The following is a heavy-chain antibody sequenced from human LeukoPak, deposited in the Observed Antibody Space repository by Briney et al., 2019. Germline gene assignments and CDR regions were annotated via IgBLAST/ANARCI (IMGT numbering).Heavy chain of an antibody. CDR2: LHYSGST. D-gene: IGHD3-16*01. V-gene: IGHV4-59*08. CDR1: GGSISSYY. Sequence: PSETLSLTCTVSGGSISSYYWSWIRQPPGKGLEWIGYLHYSGSTNYNPSLKSRVTISLDTSKNQFSLKLSSVTAADTAVYYCARHNYDYAAAFDFWGQGTLVTVSS. J-gene: IGHJ4*02. CDR3: ARHNYDYAAAFDF.